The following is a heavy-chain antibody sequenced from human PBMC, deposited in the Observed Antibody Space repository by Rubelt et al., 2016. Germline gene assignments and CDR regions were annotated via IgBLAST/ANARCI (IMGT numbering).Heavy chain of an antibody. J-gene: IGHJ4*02. CDR1: GFTVSSNY. CDR2: IYCGGST. D-gene: IGHD2-21*01. V-gene: IGHV3-53*01. Sequence: EVQLLESGGGLIQPGGSLRLSCAASGFTVSSNYMSWVRQAPGKGLEWVSVIYCGGSTYYADSVTDRFTISRDNSKNTLYLQMNSLRDEDTAVYYCARGSYYFDYWGQGTLVTVSS. CDR3: ARGSYYFDY.